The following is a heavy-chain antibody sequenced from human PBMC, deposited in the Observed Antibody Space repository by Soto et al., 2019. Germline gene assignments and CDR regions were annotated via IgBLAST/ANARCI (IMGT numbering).Heavy chain of an antibody. CDR2: IYYSGST. J-gene: IGHJ5*02. V-gene: IGHV4-59*08. Sequence: SETLSLTCTVSGGSISSYYWSWIRQPPGKGLEWIGYIYYSGSTNYNPSLKSRVTISVDTSKNQFSLKLSSVTAADTAVYYCGRWGTTSSSGRWFAPWGQGTLVTVSS. CDR1: GGSISSYY. D-gene: IGHD6-6*01. CDR3: GRWGTTSSSGRWFAP.